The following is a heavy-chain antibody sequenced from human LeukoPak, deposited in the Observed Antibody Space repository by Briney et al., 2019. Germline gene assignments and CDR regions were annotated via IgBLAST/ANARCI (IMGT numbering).Heavy chain of an antibody. V-gene: IGHV4-39*01. D-gene: IGHD4-17*01. Sequence: SVTLSLTCTVSGGSISSSSYYWGWIRQPPGKGLEWIGSIYYSGSTYYNPSLKSRVTISVDTSKNQFSLKLSSVTAADTAVYYCARRDYGRGAFDIWGQGTMVTVSS. CDR3: ARRDYGRGAFDI. J-gene: IGHJ3*02. CDR1: GGSISSSSYY. CDR2: IYYSGST.